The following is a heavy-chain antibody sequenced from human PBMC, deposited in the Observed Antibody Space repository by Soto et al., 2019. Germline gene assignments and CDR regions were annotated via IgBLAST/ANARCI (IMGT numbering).Heavy chain of an antibody. CDR2: IYYSGST. Sequence: SETLPLTSTVSGGSISSGDYYWSWIRQAPGKGLEWIGYIYYSGSTYYNPSLKSRVTISVDTSKNQFSLKLSSVTAADTAVYYCARHPGYYDILTGYTTYYFYDWGQGILVTVSS. D-gene: IGHD3-9*01. CDR1: GGSISSGDYY. CDR3: ARHPGYYDILTGYTTYYFYD. V-gene: IGHV4-30-4*01. J-gene: IGHJ4*02.